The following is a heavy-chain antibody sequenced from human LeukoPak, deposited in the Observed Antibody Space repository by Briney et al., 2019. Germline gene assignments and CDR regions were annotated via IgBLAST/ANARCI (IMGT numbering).Heavy chain of an antibody. D-gene: IGHD6-13*01. J-gene: IGHJ4*02. CDR3: ARSDSSSWYYFDY. Sequence: SETRSLTCTVSGGSISSYYWSWIRQPPGKGLEWIGYIYYSGSTNYNPSPKSRVTISVDTSKNQFSLKLSSVTAADTAVYYCARSDSSSWYYFDYWGQGTLVTVSS. CDR1: GGSISSYY. CDR2: IYYSGST. V-gene: IGHV4-59*01.